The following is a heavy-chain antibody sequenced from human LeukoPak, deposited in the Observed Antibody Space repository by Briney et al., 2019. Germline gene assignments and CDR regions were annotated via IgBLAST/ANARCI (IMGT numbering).Heavy chain of an antibody. CDR2: IYYSGST. Sequence: SETLSLTCTVSGGSISSSSYYWGWIRQPPGKGLEWIGSIYYSGSTYYNPSLKSRVTISVDTSKNQFSLKLSSVTAADTAVYYCARGVPRDCSGGSCYSGYDYWGQGTLVTVSS. V-gene: IGHV4-39*07. CDR1: GGSISSSSYY. CDR3: ARGVPRDCSGGSCYSGYDY. J-gene: IGHJ4*02. D-gene: IGHD2-15*01.